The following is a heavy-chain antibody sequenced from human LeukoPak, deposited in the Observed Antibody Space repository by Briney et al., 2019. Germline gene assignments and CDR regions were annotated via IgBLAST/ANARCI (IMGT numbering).Heavy chain of an antibody. V-gene: IGHV4-59*01. D-gene: IGHD6-19*01. Sequence: ETLSLTCTVSGGSIRGYYWGWIRQPPGKGLEWIGHIYDTESTNYSPSLKSRVTISVDTSKNQFSLKLSSVTAADTAVYFCARAKGGISVPGNVALYYFDYWGQGTLVTVSS. CDR2: IYDTEST. CDR3: ARAKGGISVPGNVALYYFDY. CDR1: GGSIRGYY. J-gene: IGHJ4*02.